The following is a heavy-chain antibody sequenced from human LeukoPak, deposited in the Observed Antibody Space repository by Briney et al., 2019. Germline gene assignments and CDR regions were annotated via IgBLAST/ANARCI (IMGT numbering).Heavy chain of an antibody. CDR2: IRYDGSNK. V-gene: IGHV3-30*02. CDR3: AKEYYYYYYYMDV. CDR1: GFTFSSYG. Sequence: GGSLRLSCAASGFTFSSYGMHWVRQAPGKGLEWVAFIRYDGSNKYYADSVKGRFTIFRDNSKNTLYLQMNSLRAEDTAVYYCAKEYYYYYYYMDVWGKGTTVTVSS. J-gene: IGHJ6*03.